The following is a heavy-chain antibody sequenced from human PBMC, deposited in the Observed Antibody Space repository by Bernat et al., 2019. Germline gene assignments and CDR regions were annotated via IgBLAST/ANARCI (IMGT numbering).Heavy chain of an antibody. J-gene: IGHJ4*02. CDR3: ARGDFYTSSLN. CDR2: ISGSGDYT. D-gene: IGHD6-13*01. Sequence: EVQLVESGGGLVKPGGSLRLSCAASGFTFSSYSMNWVRQAPGKGLEWVSSISGSGDYTYYADSVKGRFTISRDNARNSLYLQMNSLRVEDTSVYYCARGDFYTSSLNWGQGTLVTVSS. CDR1: GFTFSSYS. V-gene: IGHV3-21*01.